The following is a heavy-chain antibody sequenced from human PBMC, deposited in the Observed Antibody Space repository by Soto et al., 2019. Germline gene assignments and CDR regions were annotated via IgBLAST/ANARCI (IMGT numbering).Heavy chain of an antibody. CDR2: INPSGGST. V-gene: IGHV1-46*03. J-gene: IGHJ3*02. CDR1: GYTFTSYY. Sequence: GASVKVSCKASGYTFTSYYMHWVRQAPGQGLEWMGIINPSGGSTSYAQKFQGRVTMTRDTSTSTVYMELSSLRSEDTAVYYCAIMITFGGVIVSRAFDIWGQGTMVTVSS. D-gene: IGHD3-16*02. CDR3: AIMITFGGVIVSRAFDI.